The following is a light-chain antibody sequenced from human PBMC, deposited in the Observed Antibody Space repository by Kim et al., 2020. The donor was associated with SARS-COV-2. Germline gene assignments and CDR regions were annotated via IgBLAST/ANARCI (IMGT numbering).Light chain of an antibody. CDR2: YDS. CDR1: NIGSQR. J-gene: IGLJ1*01. V-gene: IGLV3-21*04. Sequence: SYELTQPPSVSVAPGKTARISCGGSNIGSQRVHWYQQKPGEAPVVVIFYDSDRPSGIPDRFSGSNSGDTATLTITRVEAGDEADYYCQVWDRSSDHYVFGTGTKVTVL. CDR3: QVWDRSSDHYV.